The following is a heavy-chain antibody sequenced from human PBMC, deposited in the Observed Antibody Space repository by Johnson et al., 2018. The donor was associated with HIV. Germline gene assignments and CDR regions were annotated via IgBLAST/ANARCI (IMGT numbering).Heavy chain of an antibody. CDR2: ISWNSGSI. Sequence: VQLVESGGGLVQPGRSLRLSCAASGFTFDDYAMHWVRQAPGKGLEWVSGISWNSGSIGYADSVKGRFTISRDNAKNSLYLQVSSLIADDTAMYFCARDLMDSSDYPPDAFDVWGQGTMVTVSS. CDR3: ARDLMDSSDYPPDAFDV. CDR1: GFTFDDYA. V-gene: IGHV3-9*01. D-gene: IGHD3-22*01. J-gene: IGHJ3*01.